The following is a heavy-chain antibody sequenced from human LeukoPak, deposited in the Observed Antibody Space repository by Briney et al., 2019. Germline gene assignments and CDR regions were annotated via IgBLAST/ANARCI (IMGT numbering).Heavy chain of an antibody. Sequence: PSETLSLTCTVSGGSISTHYWTWMRQPPGKGLEWIGYIWHSGRTNYNSSLKSRLIISLDTSKNQFSLKLTSVTAADTAVYYCAGSTPDILTGYEYFDYWGQGTLVTVSS. CDR2: IWHSGRT. V-gene: IGHV4-59*08. D-gene: IGHD3-9*01. CDR3: AGSTPDILTGYEYFDY. CDR1: GGSISTHY. J-gene: IGHJ4*02.